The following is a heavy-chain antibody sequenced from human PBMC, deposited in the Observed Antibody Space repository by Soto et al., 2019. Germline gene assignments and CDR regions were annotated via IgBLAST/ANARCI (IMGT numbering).Heavy chain of an antibody. J-gene: IGHJ3*02. CDR1: ENTFSTYS. V-gene: IGHV1-46*01. Sequence: ASVKVSCKASENTFSTYSLHWVRQAPGQGLEWMGVINPTTTTTTDAQKFQGRVTMTRDTSTSTVFLELSSLRSGDTAVYFCARDQKRAYCGGDCYYDAFDIWGQGTMVTVSS. CDR3: ARDQKRAYCGGDCYYDAFDI. CDR2: INPTTTTT. D-gene: IGHD2-21*02.